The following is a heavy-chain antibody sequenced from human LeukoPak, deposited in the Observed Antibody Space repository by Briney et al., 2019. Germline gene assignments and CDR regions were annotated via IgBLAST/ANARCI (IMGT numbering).Heavy chain of an antibody. Sequence: SQTLSLTCAISGDSVSSISVAWNWIRQSPSRGLEWLGRTYYRSKWYYEYAVCVKSRINISPDTFKNHSPLQQTSVTPADTAVYYCSLARSESHSGTDVWGQGTTVPVSS. CDR2: TYYRSKWYY. CDR1: GDSVSSISVA. CDR3: SLARSESHSGTDV. V-gene: IGHV6-1*01. J-gene: IGHJ6*02.